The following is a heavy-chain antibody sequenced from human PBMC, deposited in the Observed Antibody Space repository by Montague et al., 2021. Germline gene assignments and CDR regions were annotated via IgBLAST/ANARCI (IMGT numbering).Heavy chain of an antibody. CDR3: AKNPKKGYYYYMDV. V-gene: IGHV3-33*06. Sequence: SLRLSCAASGFTFSSYAMHWVRQAPGKGLEWVAVTWYDGNNKYYADSVKGRFTISRDNSKNTLYLQMNSLRAEDTAIYYCAKNPKKGYYYYMDVWGKGTTATVSS. CDR2: TWYDGNNK. CDR1: GFTFSSYA. J-gene: IGHJ6*03.